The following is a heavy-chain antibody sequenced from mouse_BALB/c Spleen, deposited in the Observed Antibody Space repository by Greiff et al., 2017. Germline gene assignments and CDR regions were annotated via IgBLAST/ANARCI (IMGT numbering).Heavy chain of an antibody. Sequence: EVKLLESGPGLVKPSQSLSLTCTVTGYSITSDYAWNWIRQFPGNKLEWMGYISYSGSTSYNPSLKSRISITRDTSKNQFFLRLNSVTTEDTATYYCARVRCNPYAMDYWGQGTSVTVSS. CDR1: GYSITSDYA. V-gene: IGHV3-2*02. CDR3: ARVRCNPYAMDY. J-gene: IGHJ4*01. D-gene: IGHD2-1*01. CDR2: ISYSGST.